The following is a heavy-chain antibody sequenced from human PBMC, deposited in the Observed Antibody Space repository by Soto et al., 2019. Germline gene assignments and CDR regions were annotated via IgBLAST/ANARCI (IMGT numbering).Heavy chain of an antibody. D-gene: IGHD2-15*01. Sequence: VQVLESGGGLAQPGGSLRLSCAASGFSFTSFVMSWVRQAPGKGLEWVSSIDGSGATTYYADSVKGRFTVSKDNSRTTLYLQMSSLRAEDTATYYCAEGGDFDYWGRGALVTVSS. CDR3: AEGGDFDY. V-gene: IGHV3-23*01. CDR2: IDGSGATT. CDR1: GFSFTSFV. J-gene: IGHJ4*02.